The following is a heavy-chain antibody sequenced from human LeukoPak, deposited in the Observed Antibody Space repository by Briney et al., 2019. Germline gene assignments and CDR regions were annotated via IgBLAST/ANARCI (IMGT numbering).Heavy chain of an antibody. CDR1: GYTFTGYY. J-gene: IGHJ2*01. V-gene: IGHV1-2*02. CDR3: ARVRVVIAARLRWPGL. Sequence: ASVKVSCKASGYTFTGYYMHWVRQAPGQGLEWMGWINPNSGGTNYAQKFQGRVTMTRDTSISTAYMELSRLRSDDTAVYYCARVRVVIAARLRWPGLWGRGTLVTVSS. D-gene: IGHD6-6*01. CDR2: INPNSGGT.